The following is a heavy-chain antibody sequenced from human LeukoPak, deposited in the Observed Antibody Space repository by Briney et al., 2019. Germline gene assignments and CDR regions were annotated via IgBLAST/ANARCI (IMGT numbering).Heavy chain of an antibody. CDR1: GGSISSYY. CDR2: IDPSGSA. CDR3: ARDHWLYSSKTWYYYGMDV. D-gene: IGHD3-9*01. J-gene: IGHJ6*02. Sequence: PSETLSLTCTVSGGSISSYYWSWIRQPPGKGLGWIGYIDPSGSASYNPPLKSRVTIFVDTSKNLLSLILTSVSASDTAIYYCARDHWLYSSKTWYYYGMDVWGQGTTVTVSS. V-gene: IGHV4-59*01.